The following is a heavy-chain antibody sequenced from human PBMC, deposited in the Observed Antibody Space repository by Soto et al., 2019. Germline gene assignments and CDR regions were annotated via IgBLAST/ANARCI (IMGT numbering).Heavy chain of an antibody. CDR3: AKESFRWFYFDY. J-gene: IGHJ4*02. Sequence: WGSLRVRRAAAEVTITSYAMSCVSQTRGKGLEWVSAISGSGGSTYYADSVKGRFTISRDNSKNTLYLQMNSLRAEDTAVYYCAKESFRWFYFDYWGQGTLVTGLL. V-gene: IGHV3-23*01. D-gene: IGHD2-15*01. CDR1: EVTITSYA. CDR2: ISGSGGST.